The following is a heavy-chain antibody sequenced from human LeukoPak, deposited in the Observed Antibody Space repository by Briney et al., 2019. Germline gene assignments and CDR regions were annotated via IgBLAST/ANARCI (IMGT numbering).Heavy chain of an antibody. D-gene: IGHD1-1*01. V-gene: IGHV3-30*04. Sequence: LAGGSLRPSCAASGFTFSSYAMHWVRQAPGKGLEWVAVISYDGSNKYYADSVKGRFTISRDNSKNTLYLQMNSLRAEDTAVYYCARGTGTTQNAFDIWGQGTMVTVSS. CDR2: ISYDGSNK. CDR1: GFTFSSYA. CDR3: ARGTGTTQNAFDI. J-gene: IGHJ3*02.